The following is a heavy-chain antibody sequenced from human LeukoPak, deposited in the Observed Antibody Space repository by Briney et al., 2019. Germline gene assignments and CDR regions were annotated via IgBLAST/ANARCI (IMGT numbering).Heavy chain of an antibody. V-gene: IGHV3-48*04. J-gene: IGHJ3*02. CDR1: GFTFSSYS. CDR2: ISSSSSTI. CDR3: ARRLGLTRGAFDI. D-gene: IGHD3-10*01. Sequence: GGSLRLSCAASGFTFSSYSMNWVRQAPGKGREWVSYISSSSSTIYYADSVKGRFTISRDNAKNSLYLQMDSLRAEDTAVYYCARRLGLTRGAFDIWGQGTMVTVSS.